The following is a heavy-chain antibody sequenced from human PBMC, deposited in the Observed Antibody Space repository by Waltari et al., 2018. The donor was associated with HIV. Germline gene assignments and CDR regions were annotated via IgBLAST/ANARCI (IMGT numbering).Heavy chain of an antibody. CDR1: GFTFSSYG. D-gene: IGHD3-3*01. Sequence: QVQLVESGGGVVQPGRSLRLSCAASGFTFSSYGMHWVRQAPGKGLEWVAVIWYDGSNKYYADAVEGRFTISRDNSKNTLYLQMNSLRAEDTAVYYCARDVEIFGEDLYFDLWGRGTLVTVSS. CDR2: IWYDGSNK. CDR3: ARDVEIFGEDLYFDL. J-gene: IGHJ2*01. V-gene: IGHV3-33*01.